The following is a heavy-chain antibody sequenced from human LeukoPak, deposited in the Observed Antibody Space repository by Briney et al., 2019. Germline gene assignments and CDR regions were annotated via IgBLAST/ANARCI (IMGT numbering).Heavy chain of an antibody. J-gene: IGHJ4*02. Sequence: ASVKVSCKASGYTFTSYGISWVRQAPGQGLEWMGWISAYNGNTNYAQKLQGRVTMTTDTSTSTAYMELRSLRSDDTAVYYCARGRGYYDSSGYYSHPSFDYWGQGTLVTVSS. CDR1: GYTFTSYG. V-gene: IGHV1-18*01. CDR3: ARGRGYYDSSGYYSHPSFDY. CDR2: ISAYNGNT. D-gene: IGHD3-22*01.